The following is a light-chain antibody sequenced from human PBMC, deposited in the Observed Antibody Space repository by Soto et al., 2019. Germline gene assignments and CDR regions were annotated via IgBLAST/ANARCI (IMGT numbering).Light chain of an antibody. Sequence: QSVLTQPPSASGSPGQSVTISCTGTSSDIGAYIYVSWYQQHPGKAPKLMISXXXXRXXGVNQRFSGSKSGNTASLTVSGLQADDEAHYYCSSYTNINTRACVFGTGTKVTVL. J-gene: IGLJ1*01. CDR3: SSYTNINTRACV. CDR1: SSDIGAYIY. CDR2: XXX. V-gene: IGLV2-8*01.